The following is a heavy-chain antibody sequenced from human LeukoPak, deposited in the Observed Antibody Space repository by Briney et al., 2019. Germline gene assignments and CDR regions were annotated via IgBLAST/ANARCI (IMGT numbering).Heavy chain of an antibody. J-gene: IGHJ4*02. CDR1: GFTFSSYG. V-gene: IGHV3-30*02. CDR2: IRYDGSNK. CDR3: AKDQRPYSNSLK. D-gene: IGHD4-11*01. Sequence: QSGGSLRLSCAASGFTFSSYGMHWVRQAPGKGLEWVAFIRYDGSNKYYADSVKGRFTISRDNSKNTLYLQMNSLRAEDTAVYYCAKDQRPYSNSLKWGQGTLVTVSS.